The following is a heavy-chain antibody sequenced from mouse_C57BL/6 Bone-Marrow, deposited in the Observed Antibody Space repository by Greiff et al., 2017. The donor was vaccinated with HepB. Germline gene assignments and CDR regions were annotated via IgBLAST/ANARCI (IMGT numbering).Heavy chain of an antibody. D-gene: IGHD2-5*01. CDR2: IDPANGNT. Sequence: VQLQQSVAELVRPGASVKLSCTASGFNIKNTYMHWVKQRPEQGLEWIGRIDPANGNTKYAPKFQGKATITAETSSNTAYLHLTSLTSEDTAIYYCARYSNYVWYFDVWGTGTTVTVSS. CDR3: ARYSNYVWYFDV. CDR1: GFNIKNTY. V-gene: IGHV14-3*01. J-gene: IGHJ1*03.